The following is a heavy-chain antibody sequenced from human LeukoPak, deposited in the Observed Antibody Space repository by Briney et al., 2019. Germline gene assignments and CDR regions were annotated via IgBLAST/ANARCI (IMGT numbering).Heavy chain of an antibody. CDR1: GYSISSGSY. CDR2: VYHSGST. Sequence: SETLSLTCTVSGYSISSGSYWGWIRQPPGKGLEWIGSVYHSGSTYSNPSLKSRVIISVDTSKNQFSLKLNSVTAADTALYFCARDNRYCNAGYCSNWFDPWGQGTLVTVSS. J-gene: IGHJ5*02. D-gene: IGHD2-15*01. V-gene: IGHV4-38-2*02. CDR3: ARDNRYCNAGYCSNWFDP.